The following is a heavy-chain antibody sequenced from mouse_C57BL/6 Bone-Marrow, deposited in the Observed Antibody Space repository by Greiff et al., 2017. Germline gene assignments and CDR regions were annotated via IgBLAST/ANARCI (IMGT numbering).Heavy chain of an antibody. J-gene: IGHJ4*01. CDR2: IYPGGGYT. D-gene: IGHD1-3*01. CDR3: AREDYKGAMDY. V-gene: IGHV1-63*01. Sequence: VQVVESGAELVRPGTSVKMSCKASGYTFTNYWIGWAKQRPGHGLEWIGDIYPGGGYTNYNEKFKGKATLTADKSSSTAYMQFSSLTSEDSAIYYCAREDYKGAMDYWGQGTSVTVSS. CDR1: GYTFTNYW.